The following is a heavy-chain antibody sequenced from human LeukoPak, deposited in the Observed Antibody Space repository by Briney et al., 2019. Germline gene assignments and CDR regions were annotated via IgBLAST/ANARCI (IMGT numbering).Heavy chain of an antibody. D-gene: IGHD3-10*01. J-gene: IGHJ6*02. CDR2: IYYRGSA. CDR1: GGSISSSDNY. Sequence: SETLSLTCTVSGGSISSSDNYWGWIRQPPGKGLEWIGSIYYRGSAYYNPSLKSRVTIFVDTSKNQFSLKLSSVTAADTAVYYCARPMVRGADGMDVWGQGTTVTVSS. CDR3: ARPMVRGADGMDV. V-gene: IGHV4-39*01.